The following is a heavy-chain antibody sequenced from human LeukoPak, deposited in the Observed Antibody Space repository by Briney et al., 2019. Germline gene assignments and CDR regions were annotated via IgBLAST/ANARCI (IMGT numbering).Heavy chain of an antibody. D-gene: IGHD5-24*01. J-gene: IGHJ4*02. CDR1: GFTFSSYA. V-gene: IGHV3-30*04. Sequence: QPGRSLRLSCAASGFTFSSYAMHRVRQAPGKGLEWVAVISYDGSNKYYADSVKGRFTISRDNSKNTLYLQMNSLRAEDTAVYYCARVKRWLQSAFDYWGQGTLVTVSS. CDR2: ISYDGSNK. CDR3: ARVKRWLQSAFDY.